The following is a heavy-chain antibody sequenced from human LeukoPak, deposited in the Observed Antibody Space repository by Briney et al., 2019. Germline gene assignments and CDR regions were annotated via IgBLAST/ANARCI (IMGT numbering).Heavy chain of an antibody. CDR3: ARCNRWQQLAYLDY. Sequence: PGGSLRLSCATSGFTVSYNYMTWVRQAPGKGLEWVSVIYSGGSTYYADSVKGRFTISRDNSKNTLYLQMNSLRAEDTAVYYCARCNRWQQLAYLDYWGQGTLVTVSS. J-gene: IGHJ4*02. CDR1: GFTVSYNY. V-gene: IGHV3-53*01. CDR2: IYSGGST. D-gene: IGHD6-13*01.